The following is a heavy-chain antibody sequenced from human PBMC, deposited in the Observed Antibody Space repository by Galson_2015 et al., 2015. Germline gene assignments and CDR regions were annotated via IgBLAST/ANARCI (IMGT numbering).Heavy chain of an antibody. V-gene: IGHV4-59*01. Sequence: ETLSLTCPVSGGSIRSYFWSWLRPPPGKGLEWIGYIYYNGGTNYNPSLKSRVTISVDTSKNQFSLKLTSVTPADTAVYYCARDRVSHFDYWGQGSLVTVSS. CDR1: GGSIRSYF. J-gene: IGHJ4*02. CDR3: ARDRVSHFDY. CDR2: IYYNGGT. D-gene: IGHD6-13*01.